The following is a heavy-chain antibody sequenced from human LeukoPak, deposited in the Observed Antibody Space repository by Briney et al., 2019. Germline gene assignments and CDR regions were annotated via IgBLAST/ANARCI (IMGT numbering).Heavy chain of an antibody. CDR3: AREWQGVIAAAGTRIEGDY. CDR2: IKQDGSEK. V-gene: IGHV3-7*01. J-gene: IGHJ4*02. Sequence: PGGSLRLSCAVSGFSVSGYWMTWVRQAPGKGLEWVANIKQDGSEKNYVDSVKGRFTISRDNAENSLFLQMNSLRVEDTAVYYCAREWQGVIAAAGTRIEGDYWGQGTLVAVSS. D-gene: IGHD6-13*01. CDR1: GFSVSGYW.